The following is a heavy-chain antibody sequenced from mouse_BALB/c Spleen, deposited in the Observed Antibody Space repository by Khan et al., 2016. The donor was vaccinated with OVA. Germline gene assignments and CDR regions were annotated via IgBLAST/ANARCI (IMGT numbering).Heavy chain of an antibody. J-gene: IGHJ4*01. D-gene: IGHD2-1*01. CDR2: INPSTGYT. CDR1: GYTFTSYW. Sequence: QVQLQQSGAELAKPGASVKMSCKASGYTFTSYWMHWVKQRPGQGLEWIGYINPSTGYTEYNQKFKDKATLTADKSSSTAYMQLSSLTSEDAAVYYCARYYGNYYYAKDYWGQGTSVTVSS. CDR3: ARYYGNYYYAKDY. V-gene: IGHV1-7*01.